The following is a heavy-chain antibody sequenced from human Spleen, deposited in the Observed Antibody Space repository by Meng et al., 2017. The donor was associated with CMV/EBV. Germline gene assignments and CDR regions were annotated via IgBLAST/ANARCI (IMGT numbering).Heavy chain of an antibody. CDR3: ARGHYHSSALMDV. J-gene: IGHJ6*02. D-gene: IGHD3-22*01. Sequence: ASVKVSCKASGYTFTTYGISWVRQAPGQGLEWMGWISAYNGNTNFAQKFQGGVTMTTDTSTSTAYMELRSLRSDDTAVYYCARGHYHSSALMDVWGQGTTVTVSS. CDR2: ISAYNGNT. CDR1: GYTFTTYG. V-gene: IGHV1-18*01.